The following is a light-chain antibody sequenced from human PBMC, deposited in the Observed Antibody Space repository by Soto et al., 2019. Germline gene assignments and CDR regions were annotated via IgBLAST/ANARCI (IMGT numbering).Light chain of an antibody. CDR2: GAS. Sequence: EVVMTQSPATLSVSPGNTVTLSCRANQTITSNLAWYQQKPGQAPRLLIYGASYRASGVPARFSGSGSGTDFTLTISSLEPEDFALYYCQQRNTWPPITFGQGTRLEI. J-gene: IGKJ5*01. CDR3: QQRNTWPPIT. V-gene: IGKV3-11*01. CDR1: QTITSN.